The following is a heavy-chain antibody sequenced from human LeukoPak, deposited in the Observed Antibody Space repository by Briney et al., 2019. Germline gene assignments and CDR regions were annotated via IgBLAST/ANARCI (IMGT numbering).Heavy chain of an antibody. CDR1: GFTFSDYY. CDR3: AREEVVTANLDY. CDR2: ISSSGSTI. D-gene: IGHD2-21*02. J-gene: IGHJ4*02. V-gene: IGHV3-11*01. Sequence: PGGSLRLSCAASGFTFSDYYMSWIRKAPGKGLEWVSYISSSGSTIYYADSVKGRFTISRDNAKNSLYLQMNSLRAEDTAVYYCAREEVVTANLDYWGQGTLVTVSS.